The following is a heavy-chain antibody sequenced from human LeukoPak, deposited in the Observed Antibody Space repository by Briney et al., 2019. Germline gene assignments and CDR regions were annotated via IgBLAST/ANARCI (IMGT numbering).Heavy chain of an antibody. D-gene: IGHD3-3*01. J-gene: IGHJ4*02. CDR2: IYYSGST. V-gene: IGHV4-59*05. CDR1: GGSISSYY. CDR3: ARGRQFLRFFDF. Sequence: SETLSLTCTVSGGSISSYYWSWIRQPPGKGLEWIGSIYYSGSTYYNPSLKSRVTISVDTSKNQFSLKLSSVTAADTAVYYCARGRQFLRFFDFWGQGTLVTVSS.